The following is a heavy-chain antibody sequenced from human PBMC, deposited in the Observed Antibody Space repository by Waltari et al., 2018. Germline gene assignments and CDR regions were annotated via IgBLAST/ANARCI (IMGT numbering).Heavy chain of an antibody. J-gene: IGHJ4*02. CDR2: IDGGEST. V-gene: IGHV4-4*07. Sequence: QVQLQESGPGLVKPSETLSLTCTDSGGAISNDFWSWIHETAGKGLEWIGRIDGGESTNYNASLASRVTMSMDTSKSQFSLELRSVTAADTAIYYCARNLLRSYGLVDYWGQGTLATVSS. D-gene: IGHD3-10*01. CDR3: ARNLLRSYGLVDY. CDR1: GGAISNDF.